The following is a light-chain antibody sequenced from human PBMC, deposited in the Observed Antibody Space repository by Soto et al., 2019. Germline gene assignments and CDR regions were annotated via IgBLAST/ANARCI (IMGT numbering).Light chain of an antibody. Sequence: QSVLTQPASVSGSPGQSITISCTGTSSDIGAYNYVSWYQQYPGKAPKLMIYDVNNRPSGVSTRFSGSKSGNTASLTISGLQAEDEADYYCSSYTSTSTPHVFGTGTKVTVL. J-gene: IGLJ1*01. CDR1: SSDIGAYNY. V-gene: IGLV2-14*01. CDR3: SSYTSTSTPHV. CDR2: DVN.